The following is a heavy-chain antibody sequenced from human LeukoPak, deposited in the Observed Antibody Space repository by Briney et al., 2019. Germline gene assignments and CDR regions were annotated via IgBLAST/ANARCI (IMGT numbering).Heavy chain of an antibody. CDR3: ARVSGHYYYFDY. J-gene: IGHJ4*02. CDR2: INHSGST. D-gene: IGHD3-3*01. V-gene: IGHV4-34*01. CDR1: GGSFSGYY. Sequence: SETLSLTCAVYGGSFSGYYWSWIRQPPGKGLEWIGEINHSGSTNYNPSLKSRLTISVDTSKNQFSLKLSSVTAADTAVYYCARVSGHYYYFDYWGQGTLVTVSS.